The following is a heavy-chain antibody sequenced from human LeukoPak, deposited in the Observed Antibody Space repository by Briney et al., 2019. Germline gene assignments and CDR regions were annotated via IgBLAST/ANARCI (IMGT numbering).Heavy chain of an antibody. CDR3: AWGDSSGYPFDP. Sequence: SETLSLTCTVSGGSISSGNYYWSWIRQPAGKGLEYIGRIYTTGGTSGSTYYNPSLKSRVTISVDTSKNQFSLKLSPVTAADTAVYYCAWGDSSGYPFDPWGQGTLVTVSS. CDR1: GGSISSGNYY. J-gene: IGHJ5*02. D-gene: IGHD3-22*01. CDR2: IYTTGGTSGST. V-gene: IGHV4-61*02.